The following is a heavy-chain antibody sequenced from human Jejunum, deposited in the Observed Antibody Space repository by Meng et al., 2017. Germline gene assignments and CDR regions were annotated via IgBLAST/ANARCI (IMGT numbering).Heavy chain of an antibody. Sequence: QAQLQLRGAGLLKPSATLFFNGAFYGGSIGGSFWSWIRQTPGKGLEWIGEINRKGTTNYNPSLESRVSISVDTSKNQFSLNLDSVTAADTAVYYCASPLGYYGVNHGYFQHWGPGTLVTVSS. J-gene: IGHJ1*01. CDR3: ASPLGYYGVNHGYFQH. CDR2: INRKGTT. CDR1: GGSIGGSF. V-gene: IGHV4-34*01. D-gene: IGHD2-21*01.